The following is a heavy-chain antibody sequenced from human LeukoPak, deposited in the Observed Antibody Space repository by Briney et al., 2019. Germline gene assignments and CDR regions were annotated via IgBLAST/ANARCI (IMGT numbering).Heavy chain of an antibody. CDR1: GGTFSSYA. D-gene: IGHD2-2*01. CDR2: IIPIFGTA. J-gene: IGHJ4*02. CDR3: ARGQLGPAPTPFDY. V-gene: IGHV1-69*13. Sequence: SVKVSCKASGGTFSSYAISWVRQAPGQGLGWMGGIIPIFGTANYAQKFQGRVTITADESTSTAYMELSSLRSEDTAVYYCARGQLGPAPTPFDYWGQGTLVTVSS.